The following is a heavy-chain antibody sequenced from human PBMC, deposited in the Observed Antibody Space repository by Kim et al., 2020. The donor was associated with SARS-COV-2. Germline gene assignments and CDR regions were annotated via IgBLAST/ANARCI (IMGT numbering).Heavy chain of an antibody. CDR1: GGSISSYY. CDR3: ARVGSSGSYPDPRYYYYGIDV. J-gene: IGHJ6*02. Sequence: SETLSLTCTVSGGSISSYYWSWIRQPPGKGLEWIGYIYYSGSTNYNPSIKSRVTISVDTSKNQFSLKLSSVTAADTAVYYCARVGSSGSYPDPRYYYYGIDVWGQGTTVTVSS. V-gene: IGHV4-59*13. D-gene: IGHD1-26*01. CDR2: IYYSGST.